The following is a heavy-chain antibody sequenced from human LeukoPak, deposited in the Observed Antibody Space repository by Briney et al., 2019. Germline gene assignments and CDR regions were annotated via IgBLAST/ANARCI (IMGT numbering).Heavy chain of an antibody. D-gene: IGHD1-26*01. CDR2: IYHSGST. Sequence: PSETLSLTCTVSGYSISSGYYWGWIRQPPGKGLEWIGSIYHSGSTYYNPSLKSRVTISVDTSKNQFSLKLSSVTAADTAVYYCAREPGSYSGFDYWGQGTLVAVSS. CDR3: AREPGSYSGFDY. V-gene: IGHV4-38-2*02. J-gene: IGHJ4*02. CDR1: GYSISSGYY.